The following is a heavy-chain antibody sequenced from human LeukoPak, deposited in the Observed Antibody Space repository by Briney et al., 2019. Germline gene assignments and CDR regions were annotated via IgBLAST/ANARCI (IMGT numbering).Heavy chain of an antibody. J-gene: IGHJ4*02. D-gene: IGHD3-3*01. CDR3: SRAGMERSIYDFWSGHSDY. V-gene: IGHV3-49*04. Sequence: GGSLRLSCTASGFTFGDYAMSWVRQAPGKGLEWVGFIRSKAYGGTTEYAASVKGRFTISRDDSKSIAYLQMNGLKTEDTAVYYCSRAGMERSIYDFWSGHSDYWGQGTLVTVSS. CDR2: IRSKAYGGTT. CDR1: GFTFGDYA.